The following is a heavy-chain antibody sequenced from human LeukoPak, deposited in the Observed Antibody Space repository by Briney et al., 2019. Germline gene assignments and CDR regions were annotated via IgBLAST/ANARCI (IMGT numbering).Heavy chain of an antibody. D-gene: IGHD1-14*01. CDR1: GGSISSYY. V-gene: IGHV4-59*01. Sequence: SDTLSLTCTVSGGSISSYYWSWIRQPPGKGLEWIGYVYYSGSTNYNPSLKSRVTISVDTSKNRFSLKLSSVTAADTAVYYCARTINYYYGMDVWGQGTTVTVSS. CDR3: ARTINYYYGMDV. CDR2: VYYSGST. J-gene: IGHJ6*02.